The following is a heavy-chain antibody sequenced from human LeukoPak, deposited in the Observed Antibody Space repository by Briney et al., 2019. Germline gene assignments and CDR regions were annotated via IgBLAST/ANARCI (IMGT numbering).Heavy chain of an antibody. Sequence: SETLSLTCIVSGGSISNTNFYWARIRQPPGKGLEWIGNIYYAGITSYNPSLQSRVTISVDTSKSQFSLRLTSVTAADTAVYYCARQVPGPYNYYGMDVWGQGTTVTVSS. CDR1: GGSISNTNFY. CDR2: IYYAGIT. J-gene: IGHJ6*02. CDR3: ARQVPGPYNYYGMDV. V-gene: IGHV4-39*01.